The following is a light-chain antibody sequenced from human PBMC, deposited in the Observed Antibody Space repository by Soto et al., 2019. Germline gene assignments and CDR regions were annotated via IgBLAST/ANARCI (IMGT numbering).Light chain of an antibody. J-gene: IGKJ1*01. CDR1: QSLLHSNGYNY. CDR3: MQPLQSWT. CDR2: LGS. Sequence: DIVMTQSPLSLPVLPGEPASISCRSSQSLLHSNGYNYLDWYLQKPGQSPQLLIYLGSNRASGVPDRFSGSGSGTDFTLKISRVEAEDVGVYYCMQPLQSWTFGQGTKVDI. V-gene: IGKV2-28*01.